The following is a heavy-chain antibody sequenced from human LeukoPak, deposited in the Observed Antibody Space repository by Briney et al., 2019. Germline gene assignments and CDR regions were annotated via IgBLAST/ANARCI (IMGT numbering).Heavy chain of an antibody. D-gene: IGHD6-19*01. CDR2: MNPNTGNT. Sequence: ASVKVSCKASGYTFTIYDINWVRQATGQGLEWMGWMNPNTGNTGYAQKFLGRVTITRNTSISTAYMELSSLRSEDTAVYYCARKFSLNNGWGYNWFDLWGQGSLVTVSS. V-gene: IGHV1-8*03. J-gene: IGHJ5*02. CDR1: GYTFTIYD. CDR3: ARKFSLNNGWGYNWFDL.